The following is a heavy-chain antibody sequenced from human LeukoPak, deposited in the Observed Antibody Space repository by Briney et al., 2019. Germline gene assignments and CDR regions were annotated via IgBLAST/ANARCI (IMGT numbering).Heavy chain of an antibody. CDR3: ARAKTTVTTSYYYYGMDV. D-gene: IGHD4-17*01. V-gene: IGHV3-11*01. CDR1: GFTFSDYY. CDR2: ISSSGTSM. J-gene: IGHJ6*02. Sequence: NTGGSLRLSCTASGFTFSDYYMSWIRQAPGKGLEWVSFISSSGTSMNYANSVQGRFTISRDNAKNSLYLQMNSLRAADTAVYFCARAKTTVTTSYYYYGMDVWGQGTTVTVSS.